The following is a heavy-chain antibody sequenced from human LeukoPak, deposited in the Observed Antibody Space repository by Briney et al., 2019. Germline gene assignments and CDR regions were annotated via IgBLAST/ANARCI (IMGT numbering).Heavy chain of an antibody. CDR2: INSDGSST. V-gene: IGHV3-74*01. CDR1: GLTFSSYW. CDR3: ARAREYSDFDY. D-gene: IGHD2-21*01. Sequence: GGSLRLSCVASGLTFSSYWMHWVRQAPGKGLVWVLRINSDGSSTSYADSVKGRFTISRDNAKNTLYLQMNSLRAEDTAVYYCARAREYSDFDYWGQGTLVTVSS. J-gene: IGHJ4*02.